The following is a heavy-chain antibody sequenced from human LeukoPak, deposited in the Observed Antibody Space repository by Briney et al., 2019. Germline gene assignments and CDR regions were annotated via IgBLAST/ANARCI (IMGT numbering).Heavy chain of an antibody. D-gene: IGHD3-22*01. J-gene: IGHJ4*02. CDR1: GFSFTYSW. Sequence: PGGSLRLSCAASGFSFTYSWMAWVRQTPEKGLEWVANIKQDGSEKYYLDSVKGRFTISRDNAENSLYLQMSSLRAEDTAVYYCARTRSSGYLTLDYWGQGTLVTVSS. CDR2: IKQDGSEK. CDR3: ARTRSSGYLTLDY. V-gene: IGHV3-7*01.